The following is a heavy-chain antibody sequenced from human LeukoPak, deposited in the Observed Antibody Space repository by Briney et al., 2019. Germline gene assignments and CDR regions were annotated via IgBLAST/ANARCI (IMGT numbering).Heavy chain of an antibody. CDR3: ARYTTSVDY. CDR1: GGSISGYY. CDR2: LYYSGST. Sequence: PSETLSLTCTVSGGSISGYYWSWIRQPPGKGLEWIGYLYYSGSTNYNPSLKSRVTISVDTSKNQFSLKLSSVTAADTAVYYCARYTTSVDYWGQGTLVTVSS. V-gene: IGHV4-59*01. D-gene: IGHD1-26*01. J-gene: IGHJ4*02.